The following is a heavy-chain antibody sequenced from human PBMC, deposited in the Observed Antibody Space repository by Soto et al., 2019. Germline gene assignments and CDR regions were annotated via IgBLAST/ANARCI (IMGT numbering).Heavy chain of an antibody. CDR2: IIPIFGTA. Sequence: QVQLVQSGAEVKKPGSSVKVSCKASGGTFSSYAISWVRQAPGQGLEWMGGIIPIFGTANYAQKFQGRVTITADESTSTAYMELSSLRSEDTAVYYCARASRIRDGYNWGYYYYYGMDVWGQGTTVTVSS. V-gene: IGHV1-69*01. D-gene: IGHD5-12*01. CDR3: ARASRIRDGYNWGYYYYYGMDV. J-gene: IGHJ6*02. CDR1: GGTFSSYA.